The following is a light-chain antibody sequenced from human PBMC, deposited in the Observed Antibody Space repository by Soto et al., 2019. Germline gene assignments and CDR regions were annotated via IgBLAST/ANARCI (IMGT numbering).Light chain of an antibody. J-gene: IGKJ5*01. CDR3: QQYENLPT. CDR1: QTISSW. Sequence: DIQMTQSPSTLSGSVGDRVTITCRASQTISSWLAWYQQKPGRAPKLLIYDASNLEAGVPSRFRGSGSGTDFTFTISRLQPEDIATYYCQQYENLPTFGQGTRLEN. V-gene: IGKV1-33*01. CDR2: DAS.